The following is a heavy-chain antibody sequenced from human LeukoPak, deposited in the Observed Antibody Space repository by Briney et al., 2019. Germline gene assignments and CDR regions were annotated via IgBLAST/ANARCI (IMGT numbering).Heavy chain of an antibody. J-gene: IGHJ4*02. V-gene: IGHV1-18*01. CDR1: GYTFTSYG. Sequence: ASVKVSCKASGYTFTSYGISWARQAPGQGLEWMGWISAYNGNTNYAQKLQGRVTMTTDTSTSTAYMELRGLRSDDTAVYYCTSGTESIAVAEFNYWGQGTLVTVSS. CDR3: TSGTESIAVAEFNY. D-gene: IGHD6-19*01. CDR2: ISAYNGNT.